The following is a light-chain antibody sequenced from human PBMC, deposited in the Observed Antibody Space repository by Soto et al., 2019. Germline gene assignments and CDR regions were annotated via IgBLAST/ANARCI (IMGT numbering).Light chain of an antibody. CDR3: LQDYNFPWT. Sequence: AIQMTQSPSSLSASVGDRVTITCRASQGIRNDLGWFQQKPGKAPKLLIYAAYSLQSGVPSRFSGSGSGTDFTLTISSLQPEDFATYYCLQDYNFPWTFGQGTKVEIK. CDR2: AAY. J-gene: IGKJ1*01. V-gene: IGKV1-6*01. CDR1: QGIRND.